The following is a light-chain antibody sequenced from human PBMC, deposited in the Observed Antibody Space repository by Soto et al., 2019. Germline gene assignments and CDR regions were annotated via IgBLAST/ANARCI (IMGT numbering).Light chain of an antibody. CDR1: QSVINSY. CDR3: QQYGISPWT. Sequence: EIVLTQSPGTLSLSPGERATLSCRASQSVINSYLAWYQHKAGQAPRLLIYGASSRATGIPDKFSGSGSGTDFTLTISRLEPEAFAVYYCQQYGISPWTFGQGTKVEIK. V-gene: IGKV3-20*01. CDR2: GAS. J-gene: IGKJ1*01.